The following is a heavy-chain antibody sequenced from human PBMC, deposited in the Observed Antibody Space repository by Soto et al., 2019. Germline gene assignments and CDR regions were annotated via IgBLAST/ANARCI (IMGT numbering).Heavy chain of an antibody. D-gene: IGHD6-13*01. CDR1: GFTFSSYA. CDR3: AKDGTGYGMDV. CDR2: ISYDGSNK. J-gene: IGHJ6*02. V-gene: IGHV3-30-3*01. Sequence: PGGSLRLSCAASGFTFSSYAMHWVRQAPGKGLEWVAVISYDGSNKYYADSVKGRFTISRDNSKNTLYLQMNSLRAEDTAVYYCAKDGTGYGMDVWGQGTTVTVSS.